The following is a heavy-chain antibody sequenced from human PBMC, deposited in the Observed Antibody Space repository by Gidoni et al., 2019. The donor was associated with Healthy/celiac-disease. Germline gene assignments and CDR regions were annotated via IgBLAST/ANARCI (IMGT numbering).Heavy chain of an antibody. J-gene: IGHJ5*02. Sequence: QVQLVQSGAEVKRPGSSVKVSCKASGGTFSSYAISWVRQAPGQGREWMGGSIPIFGTANYAQKFQGRVTITADESTSTAYMELSSLRSEDTAVYYCARVPGATAGWFDPWSQGTLVTVSA. D-gene: IGHD2-2*01. CDR3: ARVPGATAGWFDP. CDR1: GGTFSSYA. V-gene: IGHV1-69*01. CDR2: SIPIFGTA.